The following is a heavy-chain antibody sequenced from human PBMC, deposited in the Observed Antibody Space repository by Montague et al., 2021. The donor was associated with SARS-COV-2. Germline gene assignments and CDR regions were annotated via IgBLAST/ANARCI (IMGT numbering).Heavy chain of an antibody. D-gene: IGHD3-22*01. V-gene: IGHV3-30*04. CDR3: ARSVHYYDSSGYFNY. CDR2: ISYDGSNE. CDR1: GFTFSSYS. J-gene: IGHJ4*02. Sequence: CAASGFTFSSYSMHWVRQAPGKGLEWVAFISYDGSNENFGKSVKGRFTISRDNPKSTMYLQMNSLRAEDTAIYYCARSVHYYDSSGYFNYWGRGTLVSVTS.